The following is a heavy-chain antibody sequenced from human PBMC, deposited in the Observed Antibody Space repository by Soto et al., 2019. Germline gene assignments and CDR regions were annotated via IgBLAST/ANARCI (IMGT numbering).Heavy chain of an antibody. D-gene: IGHD2-2*01. J-gene: IGHJ6*02. V-gene: IGHV4-30-4*01. Sequence: SETLSLTCTVSGGSISSGDYYWSWIRQPPGKGLEWIGYIYYSGSTYYNPSLKSRVTISVDTSKNQFSLKLSSVTAADTAVYYCARGRCSSTSCYEDYYYYGMDVWGQGTTVTVSS. CDR3: ARGRCSSTSCYEDYYYYGMDV. CDR1: GGSISSGDYY. CDR2: IYYSGST.